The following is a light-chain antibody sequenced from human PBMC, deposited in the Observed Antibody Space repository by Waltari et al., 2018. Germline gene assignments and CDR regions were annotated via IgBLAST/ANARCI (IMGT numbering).Light chain of an antibody. V-gene: IGKV1-39*01. J-gene: IGKJ4*01. Sequence: DIQMTQSPSSLSASVGDRVTITCRASQSISSLLNWYQQNPGKAPQVLISAASNLQSGVPSRFSGSGSGTDFTLTVSSLQPEDFATYYCQHSHTIPITFGGGTKVDIK. CDR1: QSISSL. CDR3: QHSHTIPIT. CDR2: AAS.